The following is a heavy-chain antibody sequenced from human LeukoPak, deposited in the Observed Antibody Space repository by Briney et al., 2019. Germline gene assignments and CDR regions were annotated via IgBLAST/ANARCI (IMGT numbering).Heavy chain of an antibody. D-gene: IGHD3-22*01. CDR3: ASNYYDSSGYQFVGAFDI. V-gene: IGHV4-4*07. CDR1: GGSISSYY. J-gene: IGHJ3*02. Sequence: SETLSLTCTVSGGSISSYYWSWIRQPAGKGLEWIGRIYTSGSTNYNPSLKSRVTMSVDTSKNQFSLKLSSVTAADTAVYYCASNYYDSSGYQFVGAFDIWGQGTMVTVSS. CDR2: IYTSGST.